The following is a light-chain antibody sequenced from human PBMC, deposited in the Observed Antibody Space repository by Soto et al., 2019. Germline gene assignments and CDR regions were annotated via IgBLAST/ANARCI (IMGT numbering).Light chain of an antibody. V-gene: IGLV2-14*01. CDR2: EVS. J-gene: IGLJ2*01. CDR3: TSCPDTPSLI. CDR1: SSDVGDYKY. Sequence: QSALTQPASVSGSPGQSITISCTGTSSDVGDYKYVSWYQQHPGKAPKLIIYEVSNRPSGISNRFSGSKSGNTASLTISGPKAEDEADYHCTSCPDTPSLIFGGGPKLPAL.